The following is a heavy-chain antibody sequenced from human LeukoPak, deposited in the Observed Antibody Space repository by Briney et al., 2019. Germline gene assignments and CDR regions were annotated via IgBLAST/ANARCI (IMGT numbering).Heavy chain of an antibody. CDR3: AREARGSYYYSDY. Sequence: ASVKVSCKASGYTFNSYGFSWVRQAPGQGLEWVGWISNYNGDTNYAQKLQGRVTMTTDTSTSTAYMELRSLRSDDTAVYYCAREARGSYYYSDYWGQGTLVTVSS. J-gene: IGHJ4*02. CDR2: ISNYNGDT. V-gene: IGHV1-18*01. CDR1: GYTFNSYG. D-gene: IGHD1-26*01.